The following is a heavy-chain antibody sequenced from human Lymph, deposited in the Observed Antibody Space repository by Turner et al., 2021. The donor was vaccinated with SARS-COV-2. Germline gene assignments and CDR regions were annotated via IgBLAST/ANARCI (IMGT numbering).Heavy chain of an antibody. CDR2: IWFDGSNQ. CDR1: GFTFSSYG. Sequence: QVLLVALGGGVVQRGRSLRRCCAASGFTFSSYGMYWVRQAPGKGLEWVAAIWFDGSNQYYADSVKCRFTISRDSSKNTLYLQMNSLTAEDTAVYYCARQLWLRRTFDYWGQGTLVTVSS. V-gene: IGHV3-33*01. CDR3: ARQLWLRRTFDY. D-gene: IGHD5-18*01. J-gene: IGHJ4*02.